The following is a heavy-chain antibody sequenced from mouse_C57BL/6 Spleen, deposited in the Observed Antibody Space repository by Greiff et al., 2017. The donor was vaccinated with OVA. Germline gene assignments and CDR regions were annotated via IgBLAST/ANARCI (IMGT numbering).Heavy chain of an antibody. Sequence: EVKVVESGGGLVKPGGSLKLSCAASGFTFSDYGMHWVRQAPEKGLEWVAYISRGSSTIYYADTVKGRFTISRDNAKNTLCLQMTSLRSEDTAMDYWARGGNLLPLAYGGKGTLVTVSA. CDR2: ISRGSSTI. J-gene: IGHJ3*01. V-gene: IGHV5-17*01. CDR3: ARGGNLLPLAY. D-gene: IGHD1-1*01. CDR1: GFTFSDYG.